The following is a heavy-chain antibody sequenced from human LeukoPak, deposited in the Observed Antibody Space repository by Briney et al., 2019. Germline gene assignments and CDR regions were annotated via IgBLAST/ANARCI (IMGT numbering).Heavy chain of an antibody. Sequence: GGSLRLSCAASGFTFSSHGMHWVRQAPGKGLEWVAVISYDGSDKYYADSVKGRFTISRDNSKSTLYLQMNSLRAEDTAVYYCARIGYSSSCTDYWGQGTLVTVSS. CDR2: ISYDGSDK. CDR1: GFTFSSHG. J-gene: IGHJ4*02. V-gene: IGHV3-30*03. CDR3: ARIGYSSSCTDY. D-gene: IGHD6-13*01.